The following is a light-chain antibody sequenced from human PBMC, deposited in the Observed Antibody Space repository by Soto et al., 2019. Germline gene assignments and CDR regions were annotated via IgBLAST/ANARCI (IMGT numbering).Light chain of an antibody. J-gene: IGLJ3*02. CDR1: SSNIGSNS. V-gene: IGLV1-47*01. Sequence: QSVLTQPPSASGTPGQRVTISCSGSSSNIGSNSVYWYQQLPGTAPKLLIYRNNQRPSGVPDRFSGSKSGTSASLAISGLRFEDEADYYCAAWDDSLSGVVFGGGTKLTVL. CDR2: RNN. CDR3: AAWDDSLSGVV.